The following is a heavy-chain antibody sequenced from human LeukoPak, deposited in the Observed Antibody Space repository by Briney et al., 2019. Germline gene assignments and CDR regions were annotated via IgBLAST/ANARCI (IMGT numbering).Heavy chain of an antibody. CDR2: IYTSGST. CDR3: ARGIPPPYCSSTSCYRGGGYYYYMDV. CDR1: GGSISSGSYY. D-gene: IGHD2-2*02. Sequence: SQTLFLTCTVSGGSISSGSYYWSWIRQPAGKGPEWIGRIYTSGSTNYNPSLKSRVTISVDTSKNQFSLKLSSVTAADTAVYYCARGIPPPYCSSTSCYRGGGYYYYMDVWGKGTTVTVSS. V-gene: IGHV4-61*02. J-gene: IGHJ6*03.